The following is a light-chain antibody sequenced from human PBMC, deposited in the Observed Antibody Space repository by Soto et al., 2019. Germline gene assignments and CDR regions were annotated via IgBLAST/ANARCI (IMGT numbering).Light chain of an antibody. Sequence: EIVITQSPATLSVSPGERATLSCRASQSVGIKLAWYQQKPGQAPRILIYDTSTRATGIPARFSGSGSGTDFTRTISSLEPEDFAVYYCQQRSNWTITFGGGTKVDIK. CDR1: QSVGIK. CDR2: DTS. V-gene: IGKV3-11*01. J-gene: IGKJ4*01. CDR3: QQRSNWTIT.